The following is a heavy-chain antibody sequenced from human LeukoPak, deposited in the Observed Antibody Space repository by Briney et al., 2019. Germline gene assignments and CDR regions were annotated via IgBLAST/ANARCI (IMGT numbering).Heavy chain of an antibody. CDR2: IKQDGSEK. Sequence: GGSLRLSCAASGFTFSSYWMSWVRQAPGKGLEWVANIKQDGSEKYHVDSVKGRFTISRDNAKNSLYLQMNSLRAEDTAVYYCARMGYAAAGTVMGYWGQGTLVTVSS. CDR1: GFTFSSYW. D-gene: IGHD6-13*01. CDR3: ARMGYAAAGTVMGY. V-gene: IGHV3-7*01. J-gene: IGHJ4*02.